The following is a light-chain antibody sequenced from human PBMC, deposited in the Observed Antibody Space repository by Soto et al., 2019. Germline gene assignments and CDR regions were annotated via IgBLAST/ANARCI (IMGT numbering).Light chain of an antibody. V-gene: IGKV3-15*01. CDR3: QQYNNWPLS. J-gene: IGKJ4*01. CDR1: QTVNNN. Sequence: EIVMTQSPATLSVSPGERATLSCRASQTVNNNLAWYQQKVGQAPRLLIYSTFNRATGVPARFSGSGSGTDFTLTISSLQSEDFAFYHCQQYNNWPLSFGGGTKVEIK. CDR2: STF.